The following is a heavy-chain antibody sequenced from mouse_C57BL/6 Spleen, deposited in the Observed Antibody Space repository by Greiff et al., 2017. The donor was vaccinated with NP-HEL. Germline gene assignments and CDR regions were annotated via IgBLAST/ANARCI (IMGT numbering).Heavy chain of an antibody. J-gene: IGHJ3*01. V-gene: IGHV1-80*01. D-gene: IGHD1-1*01. CDR2: IYPGDGDT. Sequence: LQQSGASVKISCKASGYAFSSYWMNWVKQRPGKGLEWIGQIYPGDGDTNYNGKFKGKATLTADKSSSTAYMQLSSLTSEDSAVYFCARGITTVVAPQCAYWGQGTLVTVSA. CDR3: ARGITTVVAPQCAY. CDR1: GYAFSSYW.